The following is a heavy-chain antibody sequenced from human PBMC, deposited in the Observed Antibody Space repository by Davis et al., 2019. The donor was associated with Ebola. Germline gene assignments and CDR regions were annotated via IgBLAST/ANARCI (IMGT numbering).Heavy chain of an antibody. V-gene: IGHV4-34*01. CDR2: INHSGST. CDR3: ASNQLLGGYYYYYGMDV. Sequence: SETLSLTCAVYGGSFSGYYWSWIRQPPGKGLEWIGEINHSGSTYYNPSLKSQVTISVDTSKSQFSLKLSSVTAADTAVYYCASNQLLGGYYYYYGMDVWGQGTTVTVSS. D-gene: IGHD2-2*01. J-gene: IGHJ6*02. CDR1: GGSFSGYY.